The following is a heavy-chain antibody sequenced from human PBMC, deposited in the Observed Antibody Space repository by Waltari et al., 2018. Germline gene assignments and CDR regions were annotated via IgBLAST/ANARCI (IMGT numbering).Heavy chain of an antibody. J-gene: IGHJ6*02. Sequence: VQVLESGGDLVQPGGSLRLSCVASGFDVVNPAMSWVRQTPGKGPAWVSTITGTGGGPLYANSPYYADSVKGRFTISRDNSKNTIYLQMSSLSAEDTAVYYCAKGSGMDVWGHGTTVTVSS. V-gene: IGHV3-23*01. CDR2: ITGTGGGPLYANSP. CDR1: GFDVVNPA. CDR3: AKGSGMDV.